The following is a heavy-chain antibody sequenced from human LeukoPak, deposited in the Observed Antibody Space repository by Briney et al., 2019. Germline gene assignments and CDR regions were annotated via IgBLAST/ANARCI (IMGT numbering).Heavy chain of an antibody. D-gene: IGHD3-22*01. CDR3: ARDQYYYDSSGYENLNWFDP. J-gene: IGHJ5*02. Sequence: SETLSLTCTVSGGSISSSSYYWSWIRQPPGKGLEWIAEINHSGSTNYNPSLKSRVTISVDTSKNQFSLKLSSVTAADTAVYYCARDQYYYDSSGYENLNWFDPWGQGTLVTVSS. CDR2: INHSGST. CDR1: GGSISSSSYY. V-gene: IGHV4-39*07.